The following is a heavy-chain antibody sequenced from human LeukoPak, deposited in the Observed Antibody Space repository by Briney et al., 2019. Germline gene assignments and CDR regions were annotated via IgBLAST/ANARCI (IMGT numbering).Heavy chain of an antibody. V-gene: IGHV1-24*01. J-gene: IGHJ6*02. D-gene: IGHD6-6*01. CDR3: ARSDEYGSSSRYYGMDV. CDR1: GYTLTELS. Sequence: GASVKVSCKVSGYTLTELSMHWVRQAPGKGLEWMGGFDPEDGETIYAQKFQGRVTMTEDTSTDTAYMELSSLRSEDTAVYYCARSDEYGSSSRYYGMDVWGQGTTVTVSS. CDR2: FDPEDGET.